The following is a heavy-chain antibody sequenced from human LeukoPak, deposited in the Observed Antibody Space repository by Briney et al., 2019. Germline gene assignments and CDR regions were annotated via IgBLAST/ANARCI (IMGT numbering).Heavy chain of an antibody. V-gene: IGHV3-21*01. CDR1: GFTFSSYS. D-gene: IGHD1/OR15-1a*01. CDR2: ISSSSSYI. J-gene: IGHJ4*02. Sequence: GGSLRLSCAASGFTFSSYSMNWVRQAPGKGLEWVSSISSSSSYIYYADSVKGRFTISRDSAKNSLYLQMNSLRAEDTAVYYCARGNKAAIDYWGQGTLVTVSS. CDR3: ARGNKAAIDY.